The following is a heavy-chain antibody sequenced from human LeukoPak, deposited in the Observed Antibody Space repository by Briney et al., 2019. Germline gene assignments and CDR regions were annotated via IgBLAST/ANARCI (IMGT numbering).Heavy chain of an antibody. D-gene: IGHD6-13*01. CDR1: GYTFTSYY. Sequence: ASVKVSCKASGYTFTSYYMHWLRQAPGQGLEWMGWINPNSGGTNYAQKFQGRVTMTRDTSISTAYMELSRLRSDDTAVYYCAREIWQQLVFGFDYWGQGTLVTVSS. V-gene: IGHV1-2*02. CDR2: INPNSGGT. CDR3: AREIWQQLVFGFDY. J-gene: IGHJ4*02.